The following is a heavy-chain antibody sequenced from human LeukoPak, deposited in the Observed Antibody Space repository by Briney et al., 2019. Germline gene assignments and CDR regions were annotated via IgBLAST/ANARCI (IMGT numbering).Heavy chain of an antibody. V-gene: IGHV4-39*07. J-gene: IGHJ3*02. Sequence: SETLSLTCTVSGGSISSSSYYWGWIRQPPGKGLEWIGSIYYSGSTYYNPSLKSRVTISVDTSKNQFSLKLSSVTAADTAVYYCARVSSNNWYNERGAFDIWGQGTMVTVSS. CDR3: ARVSSNNWYNERGAFDI. CDR2: IYYSGST. CDR1: GGSISSSSYY. D-gene: IGHD6-13*01.